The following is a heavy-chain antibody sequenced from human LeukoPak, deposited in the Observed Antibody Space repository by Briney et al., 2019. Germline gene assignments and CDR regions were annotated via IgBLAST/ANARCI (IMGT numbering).Heavy chain of an antibody. V-gene: IGHV3-74*01. CDR1: GFTFGNKF. CDR3: TSPISSHY. J-gene: IGHJ4*02. Sequence: PGGSLRLSCAASGFTFGNKFMHWVRQAPGKGLAWVSRISTDGSSPSYADSVKGRFTISRDNAKDTLYLQMNSLRAEDTAIYYCTSPISSHYWGQGTLVTVSS. CDR2: ISTDGSSP.